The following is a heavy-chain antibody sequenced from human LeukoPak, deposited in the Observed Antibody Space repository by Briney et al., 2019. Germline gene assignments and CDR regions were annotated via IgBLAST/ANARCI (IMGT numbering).Heavy chain of an antibody. J-gene: IGHJ5*02. CDR2: INPSGGST. Sequence: GASVKVSCKASGYTFTSYYMHWVRQAPGQGLEWMGIINPSGGSTSYAQKFQGRVTITADKSTSTAYMELSSLRSEDTAVYYCAREMATIPNWFDPWGQGTLVTVSS. CDR1: GYTFTSYY. CDR3: AREMATIPNWFDP. D-gene: IGHD5-24*01. V-gene: IGHV1-46*01.